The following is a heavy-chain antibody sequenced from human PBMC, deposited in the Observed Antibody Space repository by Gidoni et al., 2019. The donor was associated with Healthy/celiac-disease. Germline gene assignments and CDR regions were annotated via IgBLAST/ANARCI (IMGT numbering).Heavy chain of an antibody. CDR2: ISWNSGSI. CDR1: GFTFDDYA. Sequence: EVQLVESGGGLVQPGRSLRLSCAASGFTFDDYAMHWVRQAPGKGLEWVSGISWNSGSIGYADSVKGRFTISRDNAKNSLYLQMNSLRAEDTALYYCAKDISGATVYFDYWGQGTLVTVSS. J-gene: IGHJ4*02. CDR3: AKDISGATVYFDY. V-gene: IGHV3-9*01. D-gene: IGHD4-17*01.